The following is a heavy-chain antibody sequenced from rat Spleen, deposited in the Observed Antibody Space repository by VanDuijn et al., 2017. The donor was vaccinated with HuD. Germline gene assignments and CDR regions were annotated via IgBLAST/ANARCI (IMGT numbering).Heavy chain of an antibody. Sequence: QVQLKESGPGLMQPSQTLSLTCIVSGFSLTSYHVHWVRQSPGKGLEWMAVIWSGGNTDYNSTLKSRLSITRDTSKSQVFLKMNSLQPEDTGTYYWARHLSGDGVMDAWGQGASVTVSS. V-gene: IGHV2-32*01. CDR2: IWSGGNT. J-gene: IGHJ4*01. CDR1: GFSLTSYH. CDR3: ARHLSGDGVMDA. D-gene: IGHD1-1*01.